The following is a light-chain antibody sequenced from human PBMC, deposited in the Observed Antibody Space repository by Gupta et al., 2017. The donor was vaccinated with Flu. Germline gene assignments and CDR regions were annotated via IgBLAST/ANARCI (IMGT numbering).Light chain of an antibody. CDR3: QQRSNCPPLIT. CDR1: QSVSSY. Sequence: LSLSPGERATRSCRASQSVSSYLAWYQQKPGQAPRLLIYDASNRATGIPARFSGSGSGTDFTLTISSLEPEDFAVYYCQQRSNCPPLITFGQGTRLEIK. V-gene: IGKV3-11*01. CDR2: DAS. J-gene: IGKJ5*01.